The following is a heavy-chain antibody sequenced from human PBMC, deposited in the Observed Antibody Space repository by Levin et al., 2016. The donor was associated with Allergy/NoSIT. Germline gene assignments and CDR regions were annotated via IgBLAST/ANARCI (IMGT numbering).Heavy chain of an antibody. CDR2: ISSSSSYI. J-gene: IGHJ4*02. CDR3: ARKRSIAAAGTSHFTFDY. V-gene: IGHV3-21*01. D-gene: IGHD6-13*01. Sequence: WIRQPPGKGLEWVSSISSSSSYIYYADSVKGRFTISRDNAKNSLYLQMNSLRAEDTAVYYCARKRSIAAAGTSHFTFDYWGQGTLVTVSS.